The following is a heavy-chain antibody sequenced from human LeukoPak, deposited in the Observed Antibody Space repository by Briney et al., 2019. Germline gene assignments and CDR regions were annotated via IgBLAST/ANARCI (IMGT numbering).Heavy chain of an antibody. CDR3: ARGVDYDDRYYFDY. D-gene: IGHD4-17*01. Sequence: EASVKVSCKASGFTFRSYGFNWMRQAPGQGLEWVGWFTTYNTNAYYAQSFQGRVTMTADTTASTAYMELRSLTSDDTAVYFCARGVDYDDRYYFDYWGQGTLVTVSS. J-gene: IGHJ4*02. CDR1: GFTFRSYG. V-gene: IGHV1-18*01. CDR2: FTTYNTNA.